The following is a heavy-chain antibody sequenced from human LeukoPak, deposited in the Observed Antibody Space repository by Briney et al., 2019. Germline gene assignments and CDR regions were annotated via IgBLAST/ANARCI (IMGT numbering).Heavy chain of an antibody. J-gene: IGHJ4*02. Sequence: SETLSLTCTVSGGSVSSGSYYWSWIRQPPGKGLEWIGYIYYSGSTNYNSSLKSRVTISVDTSKNQFSLKLSSVTAADTAVYYCARDFSSSWCAFDYWGQGILVTVSS. CDR2: IYYSGST. V-gene: IGHV4-61*01. CDR1: GGSVSSGSYY. CDR3: ARDFSSSWCAFDY. D-gene: IGHD6-13*01.